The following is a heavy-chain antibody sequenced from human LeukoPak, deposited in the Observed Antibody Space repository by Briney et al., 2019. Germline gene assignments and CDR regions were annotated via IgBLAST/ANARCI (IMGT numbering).Heavy chain of an antibody. V-gene: IGHV4-59*08. J-gene: IGHJ4*02. CDR2: IFYSGTT. D-gene: IGHD2-15*01. Sequence: RPGTVSLTCTVPGGSIRSYYWSWIRHPPGKGLEWGGYIFYSGTTDPNPSLKSRVTISVDTSKNQFSLKLSSATAADTAVYYCARTYFSGGSFHFDYWGQGTLVTVSS. CDR3: ARTYFSGGSFHFDY. CDR1: GGSIRSYY.